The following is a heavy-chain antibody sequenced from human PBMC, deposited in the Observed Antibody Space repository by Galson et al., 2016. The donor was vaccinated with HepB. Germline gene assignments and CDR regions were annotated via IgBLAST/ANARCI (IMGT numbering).Heavy chain of an antibody. Sequence: TLSLTCTVSGGSINSGGYYWTWVRQHPGKGLEWIGYIYHSGRTYYNPSLKSRVIISVDTSKNQFSLRLTSVTAADTAVYYCARDGLGYTSSLRQYLQDWGQGTLVTVSS. J-gene: IGHJ1*01. V-gene: IGHV4-31*03. CDR3: ARDGLGYTSSLRQYLQD. D-gene: IGHD2-2*02. CDR2: IYHSGRT. CDR1: GGSINSGGYY.